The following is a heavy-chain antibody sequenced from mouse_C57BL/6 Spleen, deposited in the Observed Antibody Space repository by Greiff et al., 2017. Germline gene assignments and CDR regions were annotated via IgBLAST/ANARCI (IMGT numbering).Heavy chain of an antibody. CDR1: GYNFTSYG. V-gene: IGHV1-81*01. Sequence: QVQLQQSGAELARPGASVKLSCTASGYNFTSYGISWVKQRTGQGLEWIGEIYPRSGNTYYNEKFKGKATLTADKSSSTAYMELRSLTSEDSAVYFCERRPYGSSYGWYFDVWGTGTTVTVSS. D-gene: IGHD1-1*01. CDR3: ERRPYGSSYGWYFDV. CDR2: IYPRSGNT. J-gene: IGHJ1*03.